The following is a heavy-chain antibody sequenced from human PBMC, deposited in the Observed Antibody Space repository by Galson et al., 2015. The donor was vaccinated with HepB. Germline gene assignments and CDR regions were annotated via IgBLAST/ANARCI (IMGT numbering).Heavy chain of an antibody. V-gene: IGHV1-3*01. J-gene: IGHJ4*02. D-gene: IGHD3-10*01. CDR1: GYTFTSYA. CDR2: INAGNGNT. CDR3: ARRADYGSGIYYNRPLDY. Sequence: SVKVSCKVSGYTFTSYAMHWVRQAPGQRLEWMGWINAGNGNTRYSQKFQGRVTITRDTSASTAYMELTSLRSEDTAVYYCARRADYGSGIYYNRPLDYWGQGTLVTVSS.